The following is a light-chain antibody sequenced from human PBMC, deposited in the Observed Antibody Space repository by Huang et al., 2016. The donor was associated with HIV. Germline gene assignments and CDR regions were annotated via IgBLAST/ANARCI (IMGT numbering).Light chain of an antibody. CDR1: QSVKSY. J-gene: IGKJ5*01. CDR2: DAS. CDR3: QQRKYWPPIT. Sequence: ETVLTQSPATLSLSPGERATLPCRASQSVKSYLAWYQQKPGQTSRLLLYDASNRATGIPARFSGSGSGTDFTLTISSLEPEDFAVYYCQQRKYWPPITFGQGTRLEIK. V-gene: IGKV3-11*01.